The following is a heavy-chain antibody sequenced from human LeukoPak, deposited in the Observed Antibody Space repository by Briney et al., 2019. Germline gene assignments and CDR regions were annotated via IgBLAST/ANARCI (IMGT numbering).Heavy chain of an antibody. V-gene: IGHV3-23*01. CDR1: GFTLSSYA. Sequence: PGGSLRLSCAASGFTLSSYAMSWVRQAPGKGLEWVSAISDSGNTYHADSVKGRFTISRDSSKNTLFLQMNRLRPEDAAVYYCAKIAETSGIYGQGYDYWGQGTLVTVSS. CDR2: ISDSGNT. J-gene: IGHJ4*02. CDR3: AKIAETSGIYGQGYDY. D-gene: IGHD1-26*01.